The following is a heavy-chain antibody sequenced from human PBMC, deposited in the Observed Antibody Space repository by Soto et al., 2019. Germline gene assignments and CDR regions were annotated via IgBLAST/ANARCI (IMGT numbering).Heavy chain of an antibody. CDR1: GGSISSYY. CDR3: ARVDDYGDYEVDY. J-gene: IGHJ4*02. V-gene: IGHV4-59*01. CDR2: IYYSGST. Sequence: SETLSLTCTVSGGSISSYYWSWIRQPPGKGLEWIGYIYYSGSTNYNPSLKSRVTISVDTSKNQFSLKLSSVTAADTAVYYCARVDDYGDYEVDYWGQGTLVTVSS. D-gene: IGHD4-17*01.